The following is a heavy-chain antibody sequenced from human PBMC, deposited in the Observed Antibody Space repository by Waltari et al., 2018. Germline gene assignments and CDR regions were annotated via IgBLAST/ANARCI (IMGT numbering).Heavy chain of an antibody. Sequence: EVQLVESGGGLVQPGGSLRLSCAASGFTFSSYWMYWVRQAPGKGLVWVSGLKSDGSRTNYAGSVKGRFTISRDNAKNTLYLQMNNLRAEDTAVYYCARLRCSGDSCYSRAFDIWGQGTMVTVSS. CDR3: ARLRCSGDSCYSRAFDI. CDR1: GFTFSSYW. D-gene: IGHD2-15*01. J-gene: IGHJ3*02. V-gene: IGHV3-74*01. CDR2: LKSDGSRT.